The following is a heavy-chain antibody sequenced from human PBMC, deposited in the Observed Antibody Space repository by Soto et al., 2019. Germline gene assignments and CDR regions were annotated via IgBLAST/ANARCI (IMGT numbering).Heavy chain of an antibody. Sequence: PGGSLRLSCAVSGFTFSNAWMNWVRQAPGKGLEWVGLIRTTTDGGTADHAAPVQGRFTISRDDLKDILYLQMNSLRTEDTAVYYCVTGVLPPDYWGQGTLVTVSS. CDR3: VTGVLPPDY. J-gene: IGHJ4*02. CDR2: IRTTTDGGTA. V-gene: IGHV3-15*01. CDR1: GFTFSNAW. D-gene: IGHD2-2*01.